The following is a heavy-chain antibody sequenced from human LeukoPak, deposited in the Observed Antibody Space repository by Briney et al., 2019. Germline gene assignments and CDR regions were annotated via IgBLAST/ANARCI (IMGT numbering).Heavy chain of an antibody. CDR1: GFTFNSYN. Sequence: GGSLRLSCAASGFTFNSYNMNWVRQAPGKGLEWVSYISSDSSTIFYADSVKGRFTISRDNSKNTLYLQMNSLRAEDTAVYYCAREGYGDPNFDYWGQGTLVTVSS. D-gene: IGHD4-17*01. V-gene: IGHV3-48*01. CDR2: ISSDSSTI. CDR3: AREGYGDPNFDY. J-gene: IGHJ4*02.